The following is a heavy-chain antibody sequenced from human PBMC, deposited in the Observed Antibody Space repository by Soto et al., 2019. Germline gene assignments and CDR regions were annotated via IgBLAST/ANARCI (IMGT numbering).Heavy chain of an antibody. CDR1: GFTFDDYA. D-gene: IGHD1-20*01. CDR3: AKGDPYNWNDDPGMDG. J-gene: IGHJ6*02. Sequence: PGGSLRLSCAASGFTFDDYAMHWVRQAPGKGLEWVSLISWDGGSTYYADSVKGRFTISRDNSKNSLYLQMNSLRAEDTALYYCAKGDPYNWNDDPGMDGWGQGTTVTVSS. CDR2: ISWDGGST. V-gene: IGHV3-43D*04.